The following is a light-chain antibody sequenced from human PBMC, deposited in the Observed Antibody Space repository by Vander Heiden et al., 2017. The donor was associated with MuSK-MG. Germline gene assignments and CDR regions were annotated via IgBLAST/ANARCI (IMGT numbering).Light chain of an antibody. CDR2: RAS. Sequence: DIHMTQSPSSLSASVGDTVTITCRASSNIGRYLNWYQERPGTPPRVLIYRASSRQSGVPSRFSGSGSGSEFTLTINGLQPDDFATYYCQQCTSIPRTFGQGTKV. V-gene: IGKV1-39*01. CDR1: SNIGRY. CDR3: QQCTSIPRT. J-gene: IGKJ1*01.